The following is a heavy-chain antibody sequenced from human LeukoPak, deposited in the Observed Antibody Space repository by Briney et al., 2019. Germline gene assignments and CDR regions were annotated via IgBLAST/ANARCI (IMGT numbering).Heavy chain of an antibody. J-gene: IGHJ4*02. V-gene: IGHV1-24*01. D-gene: IGHD2-2*01. CDR2: FDPEDGET. Sequence: GASVKVSCKVSGYTLTELSMHWVRQAPGKGLEWMGGFDPEDGETIYAQKFQGRVTMTEDTSTDTAYMELSSLRSEDTAVYYCATITVVPATVMYYFDYWGQGTLVTVSS. CDR3: ATITVVPATVMYYFDY. CDR1: GYTLTELS.